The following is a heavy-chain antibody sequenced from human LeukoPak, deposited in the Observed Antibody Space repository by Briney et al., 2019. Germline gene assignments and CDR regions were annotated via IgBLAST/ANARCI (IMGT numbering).Heavy chain of an antibody. CDR2: IYYSGST. Sequence: SETLSLTCTVSGGSISSYYWSWIRQPPGKGLEWIGYIYYSGSTNYNPSLKSRVTISVDTSKNQFSLKLSSVTAADTAVYYCACGQPRLTGPCFDYWGQGTLVTVSS. D-gene: IGHD2-21*01. V-gene: IGHV4-59*01. CDR3: ACGQPRLTGPCFDY. J-gene: IGHJ4*02. CDR1: GGSISSYY.